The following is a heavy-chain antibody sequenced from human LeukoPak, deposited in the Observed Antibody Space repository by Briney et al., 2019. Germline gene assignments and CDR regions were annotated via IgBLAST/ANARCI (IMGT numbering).Heavy chain of an antibody. V-gene: IGHV3-30*18. D-gene: IGHD3-16*02. J-gene: IGHJ4*02. CDR1: GFTFSSYG. Sequence: PGGSLRLSCAASGFTFSSYGMHWVRQAPGKGLEWVAVISYDGSNKYYADSVKGRFTISRDNSMNTLYLQMNSLRAEDTAVYYCAKGRTPRRLGELSLGLPFDYWGQGTLVTVSS. CDR2: ISYDGSNK. CDR3: AKGRTPRRLGELSLGLPFDY.